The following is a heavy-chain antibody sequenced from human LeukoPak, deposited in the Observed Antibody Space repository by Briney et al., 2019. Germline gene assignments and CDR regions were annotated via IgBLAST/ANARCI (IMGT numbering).Heavy chain of an antibody. Sequence: ASVKVSCKASGGTFTNYGISWVRQAPGEGLEWMGGINPLFATANYAQKFQGRVTITVDNASSTAYMDLNSLRSDDTAVYYCARDYYYYYMDVWGTGTTVTVSS. CDR3: ARDYYYYYMDV. CDR1: GGTFTNYG. CDR2: INPLFATA. J-gene: IGHJ6*03. V-gene: IGHV1-69*06.